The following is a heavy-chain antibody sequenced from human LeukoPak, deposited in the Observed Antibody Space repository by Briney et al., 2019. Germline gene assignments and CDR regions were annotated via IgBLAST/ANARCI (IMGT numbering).Heavy chain of an antibody. V-gene: IGHV3-21*01. CDR2: ISNSSSYI. Sequence: GGSLRLSCAASGFTFSSYSMKWVRQARGKGLEWVSSISNSSSYIYYADSVKGRFTISRDNAKNSLYLQMNSLRAEDTAVYYCARDTYCGGDCYSNYFDYWGQGTLVTVSS. J-gene: IGHJ4*02. D-gene: IGHD2-21*02. CDR1: GFTFSSYS. CDR3: ARDTYCGGDCYSNYFDY.